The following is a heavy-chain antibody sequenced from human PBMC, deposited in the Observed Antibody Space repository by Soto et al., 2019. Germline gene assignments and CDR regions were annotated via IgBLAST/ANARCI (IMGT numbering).Heavy chain of an antibody. CDR2: TFHRSKWYY. Sequence: PSQTLSLTCAISGDSVSSTSAAWNWIRQSPSRGLEWLGRTFHRSKWYYDYAVSVKSRITINPDTSKNQFSLQLNSVTPEDTAVYYCSRRLKLGADYYGMDVWGQGTTVTVSS. V-gene: IGHV6-1*01. CDR3: SRRLKLGADYYGMDV. D-gene: IGHD1-26*01. J-gene: IGHJ6*02. CDR1: GDSVSSTSAA.